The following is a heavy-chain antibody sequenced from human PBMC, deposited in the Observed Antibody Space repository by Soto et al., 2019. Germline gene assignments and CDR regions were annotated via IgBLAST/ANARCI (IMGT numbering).Heavy chain of an antibody. J-gene: IGHJ6*02. Sequence: EVQLVESGGGLVRPGGSLRLSCAASGFTLSSYHMDWVRQAPGKGLEWVSYININSDTIHYEDSVKGRFTISRDNAKNPLYLQMDSLRDEDTAVYYCAREGTTGTANFHYAMDVWGQGTTVTVSS. CDR1: GFTLSSYH. V-gene: IGHV3-48*03. CDR3: AREGTTGTANFHYAMDV. D-gene: IGHD4-17*01. CDR2: ININSDTI.